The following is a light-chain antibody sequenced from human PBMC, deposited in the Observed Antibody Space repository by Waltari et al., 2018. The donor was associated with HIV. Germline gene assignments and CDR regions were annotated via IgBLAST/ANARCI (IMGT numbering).Light chain of an antibody. CDR1: QNVGTF. J-gene: IGKJ4*01. Sequence: VLTQSPATLSLSPGARATLTCRASQNVGTFLAWYQQKPGQAPRLLIFDASNRATGIPARFSGSGSGTDFTLTISTLEPEDFALYYCQQRTNWPQNTFGGGTKVEIK. CDR2: DAS. CDR3: QQRTNWPQNT. V-gene: IGKV3-11*01.